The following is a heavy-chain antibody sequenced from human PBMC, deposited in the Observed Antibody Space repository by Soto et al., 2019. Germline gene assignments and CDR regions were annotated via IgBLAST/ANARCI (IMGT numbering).Heavy chain of an antibody. D-gene: IGHD4-17*01. CDR3: ARHFYYGDYRGY. V-gene: IGHV4-39*01. Sequence: QLQLQESGPGLVKPSETLSLTCTVSGGSISSSSYYWGWIRQPPGKGLEWIGSIYYSGSTYYNPSRKSRVTISVDTSKNQFSLKLSSVTAADTAVYYCARHFYYGDYRGYWGQGTLVTVSS. J-gene: IGHJ4*02. CDR1: GGSISSSSYY. CDR2: IYYSGST.